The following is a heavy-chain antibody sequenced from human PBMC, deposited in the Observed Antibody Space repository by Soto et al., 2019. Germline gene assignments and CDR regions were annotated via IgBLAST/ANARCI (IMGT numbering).Heavy chain of an antibody. Sequence: PWVSLRLSCAASGFTFSSYWMHWARQAPGKGLVWVSRINSDGSSTSYADSVKGRFTISRDNAKNTLYLQMNSLRAEDTAVYYCVRVAGYYYYMDVWGKGTTVTVSS. V-gene: IGHV3-74*01. CDR2: INSDGSST. CDR1: GFTFSSYW. J-gene: IGHJ6*03. CDR3: VRVAGYYYYMDV.